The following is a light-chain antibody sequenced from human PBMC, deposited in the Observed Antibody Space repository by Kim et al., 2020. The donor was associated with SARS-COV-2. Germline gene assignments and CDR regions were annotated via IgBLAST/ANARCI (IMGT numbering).Light chain of an antibody. Sequence: SLSPGQTATITCSGDKLGDKFACWYQQRPGQSPVLVIHQDVKRPSGIPERFSGSNSGNTATLTISGTQAMDEADYYCQAWDRNTVVFGGGTQLTVL. CDR3: QAWDRNTVV. CDR2: QDV. CDR1: KLGDKF. V-gene: IGLV3-1*01. J-gene: IGLJ2*01.